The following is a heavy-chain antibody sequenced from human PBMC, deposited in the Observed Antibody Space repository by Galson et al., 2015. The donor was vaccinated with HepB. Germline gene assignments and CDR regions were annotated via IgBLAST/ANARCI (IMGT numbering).Heavy chain of an antibody. V-gene: IGHV3-21*01. Sequence: LRLSCAASGFTFSRYAIDWVRQAPGKGLEWVACISSSSSYIYYADSVKGRFTISRDNAKNSLYLQMNSLRAEDTAVYYCARDPGGEYFDYWGQGTLVTVSS. CDR2: ISSSSSYI. CDR1: GFTFSRYA. D-gene: IGHD6-25*01. J-gene: IGHJ4*02. CDR3: ARDPGGEYFDY.